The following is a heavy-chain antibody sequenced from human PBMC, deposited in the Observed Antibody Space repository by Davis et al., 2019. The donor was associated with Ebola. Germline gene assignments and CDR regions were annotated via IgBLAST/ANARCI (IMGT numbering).Heavy chain of an antibody. CDR1: GGTFTNYA. CDR2: IIPIFGTA. D-gene: IGHD6-13*01. J-gene: IGHJ4*02. Sequence: AASVKVSCKTSGGTFTNYAVNWVRQAPGQGLEWMGGIIPIFGTANYAQKFQGRVTITADESTSTAYMELSSLRSEDTAVYYCARGYWAAAGPYYFDYWGQGTLVTVSS. V-gene: IGHV1-69*13. CDR3: ARGYWAAAGPYYFDY.